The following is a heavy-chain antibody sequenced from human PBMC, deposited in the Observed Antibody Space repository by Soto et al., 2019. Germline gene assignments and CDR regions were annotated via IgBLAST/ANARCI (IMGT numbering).Heavy chain of an antibody. Sequence: QVQLVESGGGVVQPGRSLRLSCAASGFTFSSYGMHWVRQAPGKGLEWVAGIWYDGSNKYYAESLMGRFTISRDSSKNTLYLQMNSLRAEDTAVYYFVKSIAVAPGWLDPWGQGTLVTVSS. CDR3: VKSIAVAPGWLDP. D-gene: IGHD6-19*01. V-gene: IGHV3-33*06. CDR1: GFTFSSYG. CDR2: IWYDGSNK. J-gene: IGHJ5*02.